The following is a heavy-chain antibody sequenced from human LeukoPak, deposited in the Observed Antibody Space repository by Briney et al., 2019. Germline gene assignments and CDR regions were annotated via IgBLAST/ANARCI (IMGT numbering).Heavy chain of an antibody. CDR1: GLTFSNYA. J-gene: IGHJ4*02. Sequence: GGPLRLSCAASGLTFSNYAMTWVRQAPGKGLEWVSTISGHGDVTFYADSVKGRFTISRDNSMNTAFLRMNSLRVEDTAVFYCAKGGHQSHYDYWGQGTLVTVSS. V-gene: IGHV3-23*01. CDR2: ISGHGDVT. D-gene: IGHD2-2*01. CDR3: AKGGHQSHYDY.